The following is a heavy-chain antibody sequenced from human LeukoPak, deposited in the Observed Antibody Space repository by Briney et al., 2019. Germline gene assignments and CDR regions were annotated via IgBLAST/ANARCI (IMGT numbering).Heavy chain of an antibody. J-gene: IGHJ4*02. CDR3: ARGLGYSSSWYYDY. CDR2: SHHTGGT. D-gene: IGHD6-13*01. CDR1: GGSFSGYF. Sequence: KPSETLSLTCGVYGGSFSGYFWTWVRQSPGRGLEWIGESHHTGGTNYNPSLESRVTISEDTSRNHLSLTLRSVTAADTAVYYCARGLGYSSSWYYDYWGQGTLVTVSS. V-gene: IGHV4-34*01.